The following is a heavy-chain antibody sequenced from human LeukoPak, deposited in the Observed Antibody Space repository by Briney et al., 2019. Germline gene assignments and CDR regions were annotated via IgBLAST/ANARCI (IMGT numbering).Heavy chain of an antibody. D-gene: IGHD2-21*02. CDR1: RFTFSSYT. CDR3: AKHLGSGDHGLLV. J-gene: IGHJ4*02. V-gene: IGHV3-48*02. CDR2: ISRTGTTI. Sequence: GGSLRLSCAAFRFTFSSYTMNGVRQAPGKGLEWISYISRTGTTIYYADSVKGRFTISRDNAKNSLYLQMGSLRYDTTALYFCAKHLGSGDHGLLVWGQGTLLTVSS.